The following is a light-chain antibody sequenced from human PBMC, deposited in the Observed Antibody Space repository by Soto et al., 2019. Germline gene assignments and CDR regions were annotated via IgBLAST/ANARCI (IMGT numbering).Light chain of an antibody. CDR2: GNT. Sequence: QSVLTQPPSVSGAPGQRVTISCIGSSSNIGAGYDVHWYQQLPGTAPKLLIYGNTNRPSGVPDRFSGSKSGTSASLAITGLQAEDEADYYCSSYTSSATLVFGGGTKLTVL. CDR1: SSNIGAGYD. V-gene: IGLV1-40*01. CDR3: SSYTSSATLV. J-gene: IGLJ3*02.